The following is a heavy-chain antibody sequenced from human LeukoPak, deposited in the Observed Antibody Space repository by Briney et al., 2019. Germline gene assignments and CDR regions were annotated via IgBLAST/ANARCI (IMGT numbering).Heavy chain of an antibody. D-gene: IGHD3-22*01. CDR1: RGSISSYS. Sequence: SETLSLTCTVSRGSISSYSWSWIRQPPGKGLEWIGYIYHSGSTYYNPSLKSRVTISVDRSKNQFSLKLSSVTAADTAVYYCARDYYDSSGYGVGSYFDYWGQGTLVTVSS. V-gene: IGHV4-30-2*01. CDR3: ARDYYDSSGYGVGSYFDY. CDR2: IYHSGST. J-gene: IGHJ4*02.